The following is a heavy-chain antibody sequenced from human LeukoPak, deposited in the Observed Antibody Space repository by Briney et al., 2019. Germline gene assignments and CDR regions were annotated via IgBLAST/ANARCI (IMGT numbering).Heavy chain of an antibody. V-gene: IGHV4-34*01. CDR1: GGSFSGYY. Sequence: SETLSLTCAVYGGSFSGYYWGWIRQPPGKGLEWIGEINHSGSTNYNPSLKSRVTISVDTSKNQFSLKLSSVTAADTAVYYCARGDGIAAAGGSYFDYWGQGTLVTVSS. CDR2: INHSGST. D-gene: IGHD6-13*01. J-gene: IGHJ4*02. CDR3: ARGDGIAAAGGSYFDY.